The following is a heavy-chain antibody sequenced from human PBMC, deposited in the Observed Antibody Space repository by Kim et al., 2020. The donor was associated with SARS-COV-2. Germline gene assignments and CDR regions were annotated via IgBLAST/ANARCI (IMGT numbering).Heavy chain of an antibody. V-gene: IGHV3-74*01. Sequence: GGSLRLSCAASGFSVSSYCMHWVRQPPGKGLEWVSRINEDGRTTNHADSVKGRFTISRDSAKNTLLLQMNSLRVDDTAVYYCSKDTFGPEDSWGQGILVTVSS. J-gene: IGHJ5*01. D-gene: IGHD3-3*01. CDR2: INEDGRTT. CDR3: SKDTFGPEDS. CDR1: GFSVSSYC.